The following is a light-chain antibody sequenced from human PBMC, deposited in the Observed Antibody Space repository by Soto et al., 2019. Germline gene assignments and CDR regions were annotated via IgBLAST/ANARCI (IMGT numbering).Light chain of an antibody. J-gene: IGKJ1*01. CDR1: QSISRS. V-gene: IGKV1-5*01. CDR3: QQYNTYWWT. CDR2: DAS. Sequence: DIPMTQSPSTLSASVGDRVTITCRASQSISRSLAWYQQKPGKAPNLLIYDASSLENGVPSRFSGSGSGTEFTLTISSLQPDDFASYYCQQYNTYWWTFGQGTKVEIK.